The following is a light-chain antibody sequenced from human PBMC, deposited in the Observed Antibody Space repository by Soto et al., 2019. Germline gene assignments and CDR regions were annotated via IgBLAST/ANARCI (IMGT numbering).Light chain of an antibody. Sequence: ETVLTQSPGTLSLSPGERATLSCRASQSFSSSYLAWYQQKPGQAPRPLIYGASSSATGIPDRFSGSGSDTYFTLTISRLEPEDFAVYSCQQYGSAPPLSFGGGTKVEIK. V-gene: IGKV3-20*01. CDR1: QSFSSSY. CDR3: QQYGSAPPLS. CDR2: GAS. J-gene: IGKJ4*01.